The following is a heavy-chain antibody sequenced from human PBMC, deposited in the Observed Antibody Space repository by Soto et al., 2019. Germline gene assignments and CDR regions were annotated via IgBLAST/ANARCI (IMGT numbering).Heavy chain of an antibody. J-gene: IGHJ4*02. CDR3: ASVWGYAFDY. CDR1: GGSISSYY. D-gene: IGHD3-16*01. V-gene: IGHV4-59*01. Sequence: QVQLQESGPGLVKPSETLSLTCTVSGGSISSYYWSWIRQPPGKGLVWIGYIYYSGSTNYNPSLKSRVTISVDTSKNQFSLKLSSVTAADTAVYYCASVWGYAFDYWGQGTLVTVSS. CDR2: IYYSGST.